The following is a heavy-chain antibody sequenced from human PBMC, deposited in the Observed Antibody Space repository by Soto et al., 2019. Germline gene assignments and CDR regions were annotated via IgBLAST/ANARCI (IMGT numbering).Heavy chain of an antibody. Sequence: ASVKVSCKASGYTFTSYAMHWVRQAPGQRLEWMGWINAGNGNTKYSQKFQGRVTITRDTSASTVYMELSSLRSEDTAVYYCARGDQLLFTYYFDYWGQGTLVTVSS. V-gene: IGHV1-3*01. J-gene: IGHJ4*02. D-gene: IGHD2-2*01. CDR1: GYTFTSYA. CDR2: INAGNGNT. CDR3: ARGDQLLFTYYFDY.